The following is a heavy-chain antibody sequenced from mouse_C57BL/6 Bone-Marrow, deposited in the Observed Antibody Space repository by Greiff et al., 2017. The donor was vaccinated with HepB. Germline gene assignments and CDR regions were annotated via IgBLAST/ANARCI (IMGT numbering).Heavy chain of an antibody. CDR1: GFTFSSYA. CDR3: ARGILRRYAMDY. D-gene: IGHD1-2*01. J-gene: IGHJ4*01. Sequence: EVQRVESGGGLVKPGGSLKLSCAASGFTFSSYAMSWVRQTPEKRLEWVATISDGGSYTYYPDNVKGRFTISRDNAKNNLYLQMSHLKSEDTAMYYCARGILRRYAMDYWGQGTSVTVSS. CDR2: ISDGGSYT. V-gene: IGHV5-4*01.